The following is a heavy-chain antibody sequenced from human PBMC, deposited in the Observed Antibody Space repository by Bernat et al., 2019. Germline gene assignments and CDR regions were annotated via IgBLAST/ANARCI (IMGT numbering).Heavy chain of an antibody. J-gene: IGHJ4*02. CDR3: ARPLRYYDFWSGQSD. CDR1: GFTFSSYA. CDR2: ISYDGSNK. V-gene: IGHV3-30-3*01. Sequence: QVQLVESGGGVVQPGRSLRLSCAASGFTFSSYAMHWVRQAPGKGLEWVAVISYDGSNKYYADSVKGRFTISRDNSKNTLYLQMNSPRAEDTAVYYCARPLRYYDFWSGQSDWGQGTLVTVSS. D-gene: IGHD3-3*01.